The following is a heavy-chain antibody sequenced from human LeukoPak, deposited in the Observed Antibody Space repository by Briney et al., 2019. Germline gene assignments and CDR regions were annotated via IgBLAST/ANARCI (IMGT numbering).Heavy chain of an antibody. D-gene: IGHD3-10*01. Sequence: PSETLSLTCTVSGGSISSSSYYWGWIRQPPGKGLEWIGSIYYSGSTYYNPSLKSRVTISVDTSKNQFSLKLSSVTAADTAVYYCARHNDYYGYYYYYMDVWGKGTTVTVSS. CDR3: ARHNDYYGYYYYYMDV. CDR1: GGSISSSSYY. V-gene: IGHV4-39*01. CDR2: IYYSGST. J-gene: IGHJ6*03.